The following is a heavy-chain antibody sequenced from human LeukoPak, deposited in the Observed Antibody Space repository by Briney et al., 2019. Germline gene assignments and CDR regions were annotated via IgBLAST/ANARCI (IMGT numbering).Heavy chain of an antibody. CDR1: GGSINRYY. J-gene: IGHJ4*02. V-gene: IGHV4-59*01. D-gene: IGHD3-10*01. CDR3: ASYGSGHFDY. Sequence: SETLSLTCTVSGGSINRYYWSWIRQPPGKGLEWIRYIYYSGSTNYNPSLKSRVTISVDTSKNQFSLKLSSVTAADTAVYYCASYGSGHFDYWGQGTLVTVSS. CDR2: IYYSGST.